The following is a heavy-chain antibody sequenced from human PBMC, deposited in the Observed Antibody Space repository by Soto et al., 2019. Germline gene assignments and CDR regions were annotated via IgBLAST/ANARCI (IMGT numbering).Heavy chain of an antibody. CDR2: FDPEDGET. Sequence: ASVKVSCKVSGYTLTELSMHWVRQAPGKGLEWMGGFDPEDGETIYAQKFQGRVTMTEDTSTDTAYMELSSLRSEDTAVYYCATAPLPAYCTNGVCHRGLSYWGQGTLVTVSS. J-gene: IGHJ4*02. CDR1: GYTLTELS. V-gene: IGHV1-24*01. CDR3: ATAPLPAYCTNGVCHRGLSY. D-gene: IGHD2-8*01.